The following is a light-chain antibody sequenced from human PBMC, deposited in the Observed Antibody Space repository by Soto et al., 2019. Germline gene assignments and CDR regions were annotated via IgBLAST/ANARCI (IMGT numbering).Light chain of an antibody. CDR3: QQNSNSPPT. Sequence: EIVLTQSPGTLSLSPGERATLSCRASQSVSSSYLAWYQQKPGQAPRLLIYGASSRATGIPDRFSGSGSATDFTLTISRLEPEDVAVYYCQQNSNSPPTFGQGTKVEIK. CDR2: GAS. V-gene: IGKV3-20*01. J-gene: IGKJ1*01. CDR1: QSVSSSY.